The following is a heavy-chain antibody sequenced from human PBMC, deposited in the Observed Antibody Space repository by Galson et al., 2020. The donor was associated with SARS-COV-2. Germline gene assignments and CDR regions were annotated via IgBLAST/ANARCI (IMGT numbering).Heavy chain of an antibody. CDR1: GYTFTAYY. Sequence: ASVKVSCKASGYTFTAYYLHWVRQAPGQGLEWMRWINPNSGGTNYAQKFQGRVTMTRDTSISTAYMELSRLRSDDTAVYYCAMYQLLFGWFDPWGQGTLVTVSS. CDR2: INPNSGGT. CDR3: AMYQLLFGWFDP. V-gene: IGHV1-2*02. D-gene: IGHD2-2*01. J-gene: IGHJ5*02.